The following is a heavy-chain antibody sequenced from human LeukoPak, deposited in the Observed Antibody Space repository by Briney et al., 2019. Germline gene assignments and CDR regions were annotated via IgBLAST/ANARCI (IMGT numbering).Heavy chain of an antibody. D-gene: IGHD3-22*01. Sequence: ASVKVSCKASGYTFTSYGISWVRQAPGQGLEWMGWISAYNGNTNYAQKLQGRVTMTTDTSTSTAHMELRSLRSDDTAVYYCARGHYYDSSGYYYLIDYWGQGTLVTVSS. J-gene: IGHJ4*02. CDR2: ISAYNGNT. CDR1: GYTFTSYG. CDR3: ARGHYYDSSGYYYLIDY. V-gene: IGHV1-18*01.